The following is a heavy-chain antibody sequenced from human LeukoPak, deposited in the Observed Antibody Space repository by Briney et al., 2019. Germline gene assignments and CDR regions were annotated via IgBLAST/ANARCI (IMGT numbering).Heavy chain of an antibody. CDR2: ISASDITT. CDR3: AKGMRYSGSYGCFDY. D-gene: IGHD1-26*01. V-gene: IGHV3-23*01. J-gene: IGHJ4*02. Sequence: PGGSLRLSCAASGFTFSNYAMSWVRQAPGKGLEWVSAISASDITTYYADSVKGRFTISRDNSKNTVYLQMNSLRAEDTAVYYCAKGMRYSGSYGCFDYWGQGTLVTVSS. CDR1: GFTFSNYA.